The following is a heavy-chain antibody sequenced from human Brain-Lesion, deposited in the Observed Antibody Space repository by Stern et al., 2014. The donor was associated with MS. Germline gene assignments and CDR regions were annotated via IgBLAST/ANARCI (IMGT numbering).Heavy chain of an antibody. D-gene: IGHD2-2*01. Sequence: QVQLQESGPGLVKPSQTLSLSCTVSGGSISSGGYYWSWIRQPARKGLEWIGRIFNSGSTSYNPSLKRRVTLSIDTSKNPFLPRLNPMAAADTAVYYCARGRVVPGFQYYATDVWGQGTTVIVSS. CDR3: ARGRVVPGFQYYATDV. J-gene: IGHJ6*02. CDR2: IFNSGST. V-gene: IGHV4-61*02. CDR1: GGSISSGGYY.